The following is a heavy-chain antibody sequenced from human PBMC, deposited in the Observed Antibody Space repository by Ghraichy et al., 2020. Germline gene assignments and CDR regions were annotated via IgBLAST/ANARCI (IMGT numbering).Heavy chain of an antibody. V-gene: IGHV3-23*01. CDR1: GFTFSSFA. CDR2: ISGSGGST. J-gene: IGHJ6*02. Sequence: GSLNISCAASGFTFSSFAMNWVRQAPGKGLEWVSLISGSGGSTYYADSVKGRFTMSRDNSKNTVYLQMNSLRAEDTAVYYCAKESGYYYYYYGMDVWGQGTTVTVSS. CDR3: AKESGYYYYYYGMDV. D-gene: IGHD3-3*01.